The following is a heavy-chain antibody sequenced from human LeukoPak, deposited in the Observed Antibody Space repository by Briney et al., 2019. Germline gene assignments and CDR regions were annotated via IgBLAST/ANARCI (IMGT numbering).Heavy chain of an antibody. Sequence: PGGSLRLSCAASGFTFSSYAMHWVRQAPGKGLEWVAVISYDGSNKYYADSVKGRFTISRDDSKNTLYLQMNSLRAEDTAVYYCARDYYDSSGPFDYWGQGTLVTVSS. J-gene: IGHJ4*02. CDR1: GFTFSSYA. CDR2: ISYDGSNK. D-gene: IGHD3-22*01. CDR3: ARDYYDSSGPFDY. V-gene: IGHV3-30-3*01.